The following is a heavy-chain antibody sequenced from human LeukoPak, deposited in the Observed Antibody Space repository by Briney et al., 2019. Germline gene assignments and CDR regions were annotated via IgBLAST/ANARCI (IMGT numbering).Heavy chain of an antibody. V-gene: IGHV4-34*01. Sequence: SETLSLTCAVYGGSFSGYYWSWIRQPPGQGLERIGEINHSGSTNYNPSLKSRVTISVDTSKNQFSLKLSSVTAADTAVYYCARTTEGGYTYNYFYYYYMDVWGKGTTVTISS. D-gene: IGHD5-18*01. CDR3: ARTTEGGYTYNYFYYYYMDV. J-gene: IGHJ6*03. CDR2: INHSGST. CDR1: GGSFSGYY.